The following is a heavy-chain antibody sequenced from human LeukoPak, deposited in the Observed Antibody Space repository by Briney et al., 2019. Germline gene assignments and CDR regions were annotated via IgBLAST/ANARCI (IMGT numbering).Heavy chain of an antibody. V-gene: IGHV4-59*08. Sequence: SETLSLTCTVSGGSISTYYWSWIRQPPGKGLEWIGYIYYSGSTNYNPSLKSRVTISVDTSKNHLSLKLSSVTAAHTAVYYCARLHRGDDAFDIWGQGTMVTVSS. D-gene: IGHD3-10*01. CDR1: GGSISTYY. CDR2: IYYSGST. J-gene: IGHJ3*02. CDR3: ARLHRGDDAFDI.